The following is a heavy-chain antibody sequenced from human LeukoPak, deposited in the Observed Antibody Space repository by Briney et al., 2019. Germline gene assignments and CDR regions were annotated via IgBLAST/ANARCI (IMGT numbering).Heavy chain of an antibody. Sequence: PSETLSLTCTVSGDSFSRYYWSWLRQPPGMGLEWIGHIYYNGNTNYNPSLKSRVTISIDTSKNQFSLRLTSVTAADTAVYYCARYDFHYYYGMDVWGQGTTVTVSS. CDR2: IYYNGNT. J-gene: IGHJ6*02. V-gene: IGHV4-59*01. CDR3: ARYDFHYYYGMDV. D-gene: IGHD3-3*01. CDR1: GDSFSRYY.